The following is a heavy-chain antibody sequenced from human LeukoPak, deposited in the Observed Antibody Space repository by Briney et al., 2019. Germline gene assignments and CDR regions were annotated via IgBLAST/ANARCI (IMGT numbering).Heavy chain of an antibody. CDR2: ISDSGGST. J-gene: IGHJ4*02. D-gene: IGHD3-10*01. CDR3: AKDRDPGMLRPFDY. Sequence: PGGSLRLSCAASGFTFSSYAMSWVRQAPGKGLEWVSGISDSGGSTYYADSVKGRFTISRDKSKNTLYLQMNSLRAEDTAVYYCAKDRDPGMLRPFDYWGQGTLVTVSS. CDR1: GFTFSSYA. V-gene: IGHV3-23*01.